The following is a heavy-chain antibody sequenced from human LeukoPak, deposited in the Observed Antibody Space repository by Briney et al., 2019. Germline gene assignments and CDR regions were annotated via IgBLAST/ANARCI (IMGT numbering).Heavy chain of an antibody. Sequence: GGSLRLSCAASAFTFSRYWMSWVRQAPGKGLEWVANINHDGSVKHYVDSVKGRFTISRDNDKNSLNLQMNNLRAEDTAVYYCVREEGLDGSGFYYVLGYWGQGTLVTVSS. CDR2: INHDGSVK. V-gene: IGHV3-7*01. CDR3: VREEGLDGSGFYYVLGY. CDR1: AFTFSRYW. D-gene: IGHD3-22*01. J-gene: IGHJ4*02.